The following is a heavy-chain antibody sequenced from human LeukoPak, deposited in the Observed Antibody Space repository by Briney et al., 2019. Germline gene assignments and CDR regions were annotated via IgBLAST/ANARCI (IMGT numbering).Heavy chain of an antibody. CDR1: GYTFTSYG. CDR3: ASRGSYYDAFDI. V-gene: IGHV1-18*01. J-gene: IGHJ3*02. D-gene: IGHD1-26*01. CDR2: IGAYNGNT. Sequence: VASVKVSCKASGYTFTSYGISWVRQAPGQGLEGMGWIGAYNGNTNYAQKLQGRVTMTTDTSTSTAYMELRSLRSDDTAVYYCASRGSYYDAFDIWGQGTMVTVSS.